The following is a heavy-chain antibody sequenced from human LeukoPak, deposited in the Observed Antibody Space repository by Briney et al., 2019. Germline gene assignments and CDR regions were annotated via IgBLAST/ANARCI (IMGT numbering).Heavy chain of an antibody. Sequence: ASVKVSCKASGGTFSSYAISWVRQAPGQGLEWMGGIIPIFGTANYAQRFQGRVTITADESTSTAYMELSSLRSEDTAVYYCARKNYGDHEIYYYYGMDVWGQGTTVTVSS. CDR1: GGTFSSYA. D-gene: IGHD4-17*01. V-gene: IGHV1-69*13. CDR2: IIPIFGTA. CDR3: ARKNYGDHEIYYYYGMDV. J-gene: IGHJ6*02.